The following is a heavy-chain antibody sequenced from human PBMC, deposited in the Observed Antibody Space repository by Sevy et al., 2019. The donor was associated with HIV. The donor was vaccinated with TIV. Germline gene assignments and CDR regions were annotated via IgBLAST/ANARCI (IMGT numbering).Heavy chain of an antibody. Sequence: GGSLRLSCTASGFTFSDYGMHWVRQAPGKGLEWVAIIWSDGSKKYYADSIKGRFTISRDNSTNTLYLQMNSLRAEDTAVYYCARESGEVRYGFDYWGQGTLVTVSS. CDR3: ARESGEVRYGFDY. CDR2: IWSDGSKK. V-gene: IGHV3-33*01. D-gene: IGHD4-17*01. J-gene: IGHJ4*02. CDR1: GFTFSDYG.